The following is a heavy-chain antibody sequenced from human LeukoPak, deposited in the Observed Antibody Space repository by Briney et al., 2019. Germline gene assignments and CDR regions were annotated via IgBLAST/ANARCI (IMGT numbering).Heavy chain of an antibody. CDR2: MNPNSGNT. D-gene: IGHD3-3*01. CDR3: ARGRANYDFWSGYYPLDY. CDR1: GYTFTSYD. J-gene: IGHJ4*02. V-gene: IGHV1-8*03. Sequence: GASVKVSCKASGYTFTSYDINWVRQASGQGLEWMGWMNPNSGNTGYAQKFQGRVTITRNTSISTAYMELSSLRSEDTAVYYCARGRANYDFWSGYYPLDYWGQGTLVTVSS.